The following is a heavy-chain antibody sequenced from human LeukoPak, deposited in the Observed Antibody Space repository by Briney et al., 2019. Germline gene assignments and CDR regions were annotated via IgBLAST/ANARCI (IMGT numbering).Heavy chain of an antibody. CDR1: GDSISTYH. V-gene: IGHV4-59*01. CDR3: ARDKQHSYGRYFDH. D-gene: IGHD3-16*01. Sequence: SETVSLTCTVSGDSISTYHWNWIRKPPGKGLEWIGYMQSNGNSKYNPSLRSRVTIFIGTSKSQVALILSSVTAADTAVYYCARDKQHSYGRYFDHWGQGALVTVSS. CDR2: MQSNGNS. J-gene: IGHJ4*02.